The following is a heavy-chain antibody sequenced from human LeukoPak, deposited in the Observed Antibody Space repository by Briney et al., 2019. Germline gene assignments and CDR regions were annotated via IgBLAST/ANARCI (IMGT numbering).Heavy chain of an antibody. Sequence: SETLSLTCTVSGGSISSGYYHWSWIRQPAGKGLEWIGRIYSSGSTNYNPSLKSRVTISVDTSKNQVSLKLSSVTAADTAVYYCTRDSGNYQWFAFWGQGTLVTVSS. V-gene: IGHV4-61*02. J-gene: IGHJ4*02. CDR2: IYSSGST. CDR1: GGSISSGYYH. D-gene: IGHD1-26*01. CDR3: TRDSGNYQWFAF.